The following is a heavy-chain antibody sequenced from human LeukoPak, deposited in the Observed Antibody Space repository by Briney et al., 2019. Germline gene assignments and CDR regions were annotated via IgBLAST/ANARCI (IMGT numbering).Heavy chain of an antibody. CDR1: GFTFDDYA. Sequence: PGGCLRLSCAASGFTFDDYAMHWVRRAPGKGLEWVSLISWDGVTTYYAHSVKGRFTISRDSSKNSLFLQMNSLRTEDTALYYCARDKTGTGIDYWGQGTLVTVSS. CDR2: ISWDGVTT. V-gene: IGHV3-43*01. D-gene: IGHD1-7*01. CDR3: ARDKTGTGIDY. J-gene: IGHJ4*02.